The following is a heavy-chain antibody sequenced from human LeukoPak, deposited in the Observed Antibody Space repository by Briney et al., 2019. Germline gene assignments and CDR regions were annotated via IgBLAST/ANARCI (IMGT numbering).Heavy chain of an antibody. V-gene: IGHV4-39*07. CDR3: ARERRGYSYGYYFDY. CDR1: GGSISSSSYY. Sequence: PSETLSLTCTVSGGSISSSSYYWGWIRQPPGKGLEWIGSIYYSGSTYYNPSLKSRVTISVDTSKNQFSLKLSSVTAADTAVYYCARERRGYSYGYYFDYWGQGTLVTVSS. CDR2: IYYSGST. D-gene: IGHD5-18*01. J-gene: IGHJ4*02.